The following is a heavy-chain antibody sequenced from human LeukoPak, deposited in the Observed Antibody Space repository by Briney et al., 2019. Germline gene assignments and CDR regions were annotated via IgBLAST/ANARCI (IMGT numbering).Heavy chain of an antibody. CDR3: ARERGGYCSGATCYKAFDI. J-gene: IGHJ3*02. D-gene: IGHD2-2*02. CDR2: LRGDGET. CDR1: GFIFSNYA. V-gene: IGHV3-23*01. Sequence: QPGGSLRLSCAASGFIFSNYAMSWVRQAPARGLEWVSSLRGDGETFYADSVKGRFTLSRDDARNSLDLQMSSLRAEDTAVYYCARERGGYCSGATCYKAFDIWGQGTMVTVSS.